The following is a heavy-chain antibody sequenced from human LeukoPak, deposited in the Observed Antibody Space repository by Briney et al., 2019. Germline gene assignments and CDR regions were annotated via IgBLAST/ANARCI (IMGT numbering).Heavy chain of an antibody. CDR2: INTNSGGT. CDR3: ARDRVAAAGLLDY. D-gene: IGHD6-13*01. Sequence: GASVKVSCKASGYTXTGYYMHWVRQAPGQGLEWMGWINTNSGGTNYAQKFQGRVTMTRDTSISTAYMELSRLRSDDTAVYYCARDRVAAAGLLDYWGQGTLVTVSS. J-gene: IGHJ4*02. V-gene: IGHV1-2*02. CDR1: GYTXTGYY.